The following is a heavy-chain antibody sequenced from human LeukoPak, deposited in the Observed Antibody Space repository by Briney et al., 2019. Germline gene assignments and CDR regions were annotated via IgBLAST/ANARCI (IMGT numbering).Heavy chain of an antibody. Sequence: PSETLSLTCAVSGGSLTGYFWTWIRQAPGKGLEWIGHLYYSGSTYYNPSLESRVSISIDTSKAQFSLELNSVTAADTAVYYCASSRGVVTAYDIWGEGTMVTVSS. V-gene: IGHV4-59*01. CDR1: GGSLTGYF. CDR2: LYYSGST. CDR3: ASSRGVVTAYDI. J-gene: IGHJ3*02. D-gene: IGHD2-21*02.